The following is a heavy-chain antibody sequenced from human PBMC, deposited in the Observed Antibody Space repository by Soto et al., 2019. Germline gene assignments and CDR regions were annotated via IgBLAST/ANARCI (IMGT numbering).Heavy chain of an antibody. Sequence: EVQLVESGGGLVQPGGSLRLSCAASGFTFSSYWMHWVRQAPGKGLVWVSRINSDGSSTSYADSVKGRCIISRDNAKNTPHVQLNRLRGEDTAVYYCARRARYCSGGSCYYYYYMDVWGKGTTVTVSS. CDR1: GFTFSSYW. CDR3: ARRARYCSGGSCYYYYYMDV. D-gene: IGHD2-15*01. CDR2: INSDGSST. V-gene: IGHV3-74*01. J-gene: IGHJ6*03.